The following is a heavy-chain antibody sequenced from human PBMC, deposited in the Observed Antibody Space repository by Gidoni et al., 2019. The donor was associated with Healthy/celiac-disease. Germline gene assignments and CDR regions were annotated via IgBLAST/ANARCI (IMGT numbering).Heavy chain of an antibody. CDR1: GGYISSSSYY. CDR3: SREVSGYWYFDL. J-gene: IGHJ2*01. V-gene: IGHV4-39*07. Sequence: QLQLQESGPGLVKPSETLSLTCTVSGGYISSSSYYWGWIRPPPGKGLEWIGSIYYSGSTYYNPSLKSRVTISVDTSKNQFSLKLSSLTAADTAVYYCSREVSGYWYFDLWGRGTLVTVSS. CDR2: IYYSGST. D-gene: IGHD3-10*01.